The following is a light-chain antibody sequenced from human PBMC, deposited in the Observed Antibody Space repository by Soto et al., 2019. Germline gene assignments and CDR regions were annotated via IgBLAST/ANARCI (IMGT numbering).Light chain of an antibody. Sequence: QSVLTQPASVSGSPGQSITISCTGTSSDVGGYNYVSWYQQHPGKAPKLMIYDVSNRPSGVSNRFSGSKSGNTASLTISGPQAEDEADYYCSSYTSSSTPYVFGTGTKLTVL. CDR1: SSDVGGYNY. CDR3: SSYTSSSTPYV. CDR2: DVS. J-gene: IGLJ1*01. V-gene: IGLV2-14*01.